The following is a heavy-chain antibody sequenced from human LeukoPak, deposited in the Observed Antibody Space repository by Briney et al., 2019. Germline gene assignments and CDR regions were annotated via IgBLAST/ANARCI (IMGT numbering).Heavy chain of an antibody. Sequence: SETLSLTCTVSGGSISSSSYYWGWIRQPPGTGLEWIGSIYYSGSTYYNPSLKSRVTISVDTSKNQFSLKLSSVTAADTAVYYCARLGGAGTTGLNWGQGTLVTVSS. CDR1: GGSISSSSYY. CDR2: IYYSGST. J-gene: IGHJ4*02. D-gene: IGHD1-1*01. CDR3: ARLGGAGTTGLN. V-gene: IGHV4-39*01.